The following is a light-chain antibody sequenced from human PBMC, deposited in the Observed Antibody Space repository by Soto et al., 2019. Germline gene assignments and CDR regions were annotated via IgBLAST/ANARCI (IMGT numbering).Light chain of an antibody. J-gene: IGKJ2*01. CDR2: AAS. V-gene: IGKV1-12*01. CDR1: QGISSC. CDR3: RQDNRSPLT. Sequence: DILLTQSPASVSSSVGDRVTLTCRASQGISSCLAWYQQKPGNAPKLLIYAASTLHSGVPSRFSGSGSGTDFTITISDLQPEDFATYYYRQDNRSPLTFGGGTKLEIK.